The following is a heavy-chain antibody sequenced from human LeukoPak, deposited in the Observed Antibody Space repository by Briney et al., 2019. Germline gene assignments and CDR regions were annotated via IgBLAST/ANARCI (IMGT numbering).Heavy chain of an antibody. CDR1: GFTFSSYA. J-gene: IGHJ4*02. Sequence: PGGSLRLSCAASGFTFSSYAMSCVRQAPGKGLEWVSAISGSGGNTYYADSVKGRFTISRDNSKNTLYLQMNSLRAEDTAVYYCARAERFLEWLTDYWGQGTLVTVSS. V-gene: IGHV3-23*01. CDR3: ARAERFLEWLTDY. CDR2: ISGSGGNT. D-gene: IGHD3-3*01.